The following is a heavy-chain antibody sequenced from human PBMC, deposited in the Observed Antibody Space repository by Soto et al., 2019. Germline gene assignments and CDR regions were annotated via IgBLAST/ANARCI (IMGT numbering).Heavy chain of an antibody. CDR2: IIPILGIA. V-gene: IGHV1-69*02. CDR1: GGTFSSYT. D-gene: IGHD3-9*01. Sequence: SVKVSCKASGGTFSSYTISWVRQAPGQGLEWMGRIIPILGIANYAQKFQGRVTITADKSTSTAYMELSSLRSEDTAVYYCASHRYFDHHTAAWFDPWGQGTLVTVSS. J-gene: IGHJ5*02. CDR3: ASHRYFDHHTAAWFDP.